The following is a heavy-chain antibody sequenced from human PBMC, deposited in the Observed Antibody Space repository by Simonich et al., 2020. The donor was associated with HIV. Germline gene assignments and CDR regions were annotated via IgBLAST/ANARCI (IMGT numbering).Heavy chain of an antibody. CDR2: ISSTSSSI. V-gene: IGHV3-21*01. J-gene: IGHJ5*02. Sequence: EVHLVESGGGLVKPGGSLRLSFADSEFTFTCYRMNWVRQAPSKGLALVSSISSTSSSIYYADSGKGRFIISKTNAKNSRYLQMNSLRAEDTAVYYCTRDTFYYDTSGPFPWGPGTLVTVSS. D-gene: IGHD3-22*01. CDR3: TRDTFYYDTSGPFP. CDR1: EFTFTCYR.